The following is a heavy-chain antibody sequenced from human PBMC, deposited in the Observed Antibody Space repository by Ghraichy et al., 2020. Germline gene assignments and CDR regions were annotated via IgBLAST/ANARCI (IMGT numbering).Heavy chain of an antibody. D-gene: IGHD2-15*01. Sequence: GGSLRLSCAASGFTFSSYSMNWVRQAPGKGLEWVSYISSSSSTIYYADSVKGRFTISRDNAKNSLYLQMNSLRDEDTAVYYCATRGYCSGGSCYSVGAFDIWGQGTMVTVSS. CDR1: GFTFSSYS. V-gene: IGHV3-48*02. CDR2: ISSSSSTI. CDR3: ATRGYCSGGSCYSVGAFDI. J-gene: IGHJ3*02.